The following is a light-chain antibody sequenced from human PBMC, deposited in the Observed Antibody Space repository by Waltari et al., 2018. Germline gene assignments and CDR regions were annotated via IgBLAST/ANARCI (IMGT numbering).Light chain of an antibody. CDR3: SSYTSNNAV. Sequence: QSALTQPAPVSGSPGQSITVPCTGISNDVGIHNFVSWYQHHPGKAPKVVIYDVSYRPSGVSDRFSGSKSGNTASLTISGLQAEDEADYYCSSYTSNNAVFGGGTKLTVL. V-gene: IGLV2-14*03. J-gene: IGLJ3*02. CDR2: DVS. CDR1: SNDVGIHNF.